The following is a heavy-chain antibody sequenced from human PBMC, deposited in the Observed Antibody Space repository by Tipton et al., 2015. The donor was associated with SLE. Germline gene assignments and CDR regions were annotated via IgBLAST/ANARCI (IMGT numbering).Heavy chain of an antibody. V-gene: IGHV4-61*02. CDR2: IYTSGST. D-gene: IGHD2-21*01. J-gene: IGHJ6*03. CDR3: ARSQYCGDGSCQSWNGYYMDV. Sequence: LRLSCTVSGGSISSGSYYWSWIRQPAGKGLEWIGRIYTSGSTNYNPSLKGRVTISVDMSKSQFSLKLNSVTAADTAVYYCARSQYCGDGSCQSWNGYYMDVWGKGTTVSVSS. CDR1: GGSISSGSYY.